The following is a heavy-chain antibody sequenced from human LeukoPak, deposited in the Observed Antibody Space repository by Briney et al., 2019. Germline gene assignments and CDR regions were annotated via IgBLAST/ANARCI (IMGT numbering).Heavy chain of an antibody. Sequence: KPSETLSLTCTVSGGSISGYYWSWIRQHPGKGLERIGYIYYSGSTNYNPSLKSRVTISVDTSKNQFSLKLSSVTAADTAVYYCARWYTSGWRYFDYWGQGTLVTVSS. CDR3: ARWYTSGWRYFDY. V-gene: IGHV4-59*08. J-gene: IGHJ4*02. CDR2: IYYSGST. CDR1: GGSISGYY. D-gene: IGHD6-19*01.